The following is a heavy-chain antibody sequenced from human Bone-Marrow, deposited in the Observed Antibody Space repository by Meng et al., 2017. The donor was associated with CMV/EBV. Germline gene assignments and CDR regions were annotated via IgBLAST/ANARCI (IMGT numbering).Heavy chain of an antibody. CDR1: GYTFTGYY. J-gene: IGHJ6*02. CDR3: ARVRFLEWFQSHYGMDV. D-gene: IGHD3-3*01. Sequence: ASVKVSCKASGYTFTGYYMHWVRQAPGQGLEWMGWINPNSGGTNYAQKFQGRVTMTRDTSISTAYMELSRLRSDDTAVYYCARVRFLEWFQSHYGMDVWGQGTTVTVSS. V-gene: IGHV1-2*02. CDR2: INPNSGGT.